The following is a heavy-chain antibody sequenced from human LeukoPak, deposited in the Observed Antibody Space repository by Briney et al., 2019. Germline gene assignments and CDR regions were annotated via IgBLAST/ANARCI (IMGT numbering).Heavy chain of an antibody. CDR3: ARVPSSGYCTNGVCWGYYYYGMDV. J-gene: IGHJ6*02. Sequence: QAGGSLRLSCAASGFTFSSYWMSWVRQAPGKGLEWVANIKQDGSEKYYVDSVKGRFTISRDNAKNSLYLQMNSLRAEDTAVYYCARVPSSGYCTNGVCWGYYYYGMDVWGQGTTVTVSS. V-gene: IGHV3-7*01. CDR2: IKQDGSEK. D-gene: IGHD2-8*01. CDR1: GFTFSSYW.